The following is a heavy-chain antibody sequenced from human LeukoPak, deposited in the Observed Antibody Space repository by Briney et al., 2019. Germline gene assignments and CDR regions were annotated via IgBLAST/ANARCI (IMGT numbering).Heavy chain of an antibody. CDR3: ARLTTPPYFYYDMDV. CDR1: GYTXSNYD. J-gene: IGHJ6*02. V-gene: IGHV1-18*01. Sequence: ASVKVSCKTSGYTXSNYDITWVRQAPGQGLEWMGWISPYNGNINYAQNIQGRVTMTTDTSTSTAYMELRSLRFEDTAVCCARLTTPPYFYYDMDVWGQGTTVIVSS. CDR2: ISPYNGNI. D-gene: IGHD3-3*01.